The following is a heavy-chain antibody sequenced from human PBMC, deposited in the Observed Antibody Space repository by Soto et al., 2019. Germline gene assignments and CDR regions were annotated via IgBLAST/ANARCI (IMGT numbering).Heavy chain of an antibody. CDR3: AVTVVTAIHAFDI. D-gene: IGHD2-21*02. CDR1: GYTFTSYG. Sequence: ASVKVSCKASGYTFTSYGISWVRQAPGQGLEWMGWISAYNGNTNYAQKLQGRVTMTTDTSSSTAYMELRSLRSDDTAVYYCAVTVVTAIHAFDIWGQGTMVTVSS. J-gene: IGHJ3*02. CDR2: ISAYNGNT. V-gene: IGHV1-18*01.